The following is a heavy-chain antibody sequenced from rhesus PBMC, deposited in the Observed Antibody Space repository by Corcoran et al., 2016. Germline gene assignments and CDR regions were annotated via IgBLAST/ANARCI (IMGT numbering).Heavy chain of an antibody. V-gene: IGHV4S2*01. D-gene: IGHD3-3*01. CDR1: GTSINHTY. CDR2: IHGSSESS. CDR3: AKSFNNFNRFDV. Sequence: QVRLQVSGPGLVKPSETLPLTCVVSGTSINHTYWIWIRQSPGQGLEWIGRIHGSSESSDYNPSLKSRVTITIDTAKNQLSLKLLSLTAADTAVYYCAKSFNNFNRFDVWGAGVLVTVSS. J-gene: IGHJ5-1*01.